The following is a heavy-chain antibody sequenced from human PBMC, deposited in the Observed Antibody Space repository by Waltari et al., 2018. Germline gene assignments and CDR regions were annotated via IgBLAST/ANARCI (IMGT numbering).Heavy chain of an antibody. CDR2: TRNRANSYTR. D-gene: IGHD4-4*01. CDR1: GFTFSDHY. J-gene: IGHJ4*02. CDR3: VRVASSTYGEDYFDY. V-gene: IGHV3-72*01. Sequence: EVQLVESGGGLVQPGGSLRLSCAASGFTFSDHYMDWVRQAPGKGLEWVGRTRNRANSYTREYAASGIGRFTVSRDDSRNSLYLQMNSLKIEDTAVYYCVRVASSTYGEDYFDYWGQGTLVTVSS.